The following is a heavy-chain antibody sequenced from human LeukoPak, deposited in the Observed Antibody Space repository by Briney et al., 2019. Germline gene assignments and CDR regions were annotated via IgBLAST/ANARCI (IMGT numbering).Heavy chain of an antibody. D-gene: IGHD3-3*01. CDR3: ARQSGKHTIFGVVINLPLRHSDY. CDR1: GGSFSGYY. J-gene: IGHJ4*02. CDR2: INHSGST. V-gene: IGHV4-34*01. Sequence: PSETLSLTCAVYGGSFSGYYWSWIRQPPGKGLEWIGEINHSGSTNYNPSLKSRVTISVDTSKNQFSLKLSSVTAADTAVYYCARQSGKHTIFGVVINLPLRHSDYWGQGTLVTVSS.